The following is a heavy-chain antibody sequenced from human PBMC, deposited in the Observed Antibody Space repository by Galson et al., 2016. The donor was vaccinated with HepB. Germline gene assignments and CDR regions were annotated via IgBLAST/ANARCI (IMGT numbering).Heavy chain of an antibody. CDR2: IIPLLGVT. D-gene: IGHD2-2*01. CDR1: GVTFSTYA. V-gene: IGHV1-69*10. J-gene: IGHJ4*02. CDR3: ARGVVVVPAAAYLDY. Sequence: QSGAEVKKPGESLKISCKASGVTFSTYAITWVRQAPGRGLEWMGGIIPLLGVTNYAQNFQGRVTIVADKSTSTAYMELSSLRSEDTAVYYCARGVVVVPAAAYLDYWGLGTLVTVSS.